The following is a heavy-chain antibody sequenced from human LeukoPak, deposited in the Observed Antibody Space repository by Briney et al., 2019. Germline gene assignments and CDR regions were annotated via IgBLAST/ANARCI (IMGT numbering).Heavy chain of an antibody. J-gene: IGHJ4*02. V-gene: IGHV3-7*01. D-gene: IGHD6-19*01. CDR2: IKQDGSEK. Sequence: GGSLRLSCASSGFTFSRYWMSWVRQAPGEGLEWVANIKQDGSEKYYVDSVKDRFTISRDNANNSLYLQMNSLRAEDTAVYYCARGHWLDSFDYWGQGTLVTVSS. CDR1: GFTFSRYW. CDR3: ARGHWLDSFDY.